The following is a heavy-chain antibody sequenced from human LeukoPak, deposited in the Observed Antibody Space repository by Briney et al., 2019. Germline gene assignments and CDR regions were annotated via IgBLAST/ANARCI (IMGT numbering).Heavy chain of an antibody. Sequence: SETLSLTCTVSGGSISSSSYYWGWIRQPPGKGLEGIGSICYSGSTYYNPSLKSRVTISVYTSKNQFSLKLSSVTAADTAVYYCARDLLAYDFWSGYYAEYFQHWGQGTLVTVSS. CDR1: GGSISSSSYY. V-gene: IGHV4-39*07. J-gene: IGHJ1*01. CDR3: ARDLLAYDFWSGYYAEYFQH. D-gene: IGHD3-3*01. CDR2: ICYSGST.